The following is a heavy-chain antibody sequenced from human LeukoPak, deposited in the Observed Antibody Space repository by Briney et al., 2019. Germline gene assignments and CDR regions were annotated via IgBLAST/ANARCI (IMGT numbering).Heavy chain of an antibody. D-gene: IGHD1-26*01. Sequence: AGGSLRLSCVASGFTFSDYAMNWVRQAPGKGLEWVSTFKTKYHQVYYAESVRGRFTISTDNSRNTVFLQMNSLRAEDTAVYYCAKNPPLVGATRGDFDYWGQGTLVTVSS. V-gene: IGHV3-23*05. J-gene: IGHJ4*02. CDR2: FKTKYHQV. CDR3: AKNPPLVGATRGDFDY. CDR1: GFTFSDYA.